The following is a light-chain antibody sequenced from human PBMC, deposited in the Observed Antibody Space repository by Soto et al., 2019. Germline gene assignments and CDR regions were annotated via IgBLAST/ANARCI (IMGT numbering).Light chain of an antibody. CDR1: QAINNY. J-gene: IGKJ1*01. V-gene: IGKV1-9*01. CDR2: AAS. CDR3: PHLNSYPPWT. Sequence: DIQLTQSPPFLAASVGDRVTITCRASQAINNYLAWYQQKPGNGPELLIYAASTLQNGVPSRFCGSGSGTAFTLTSSNLQPEDFTTYYCPHLNSYPPWTFGQGTKVEIK.